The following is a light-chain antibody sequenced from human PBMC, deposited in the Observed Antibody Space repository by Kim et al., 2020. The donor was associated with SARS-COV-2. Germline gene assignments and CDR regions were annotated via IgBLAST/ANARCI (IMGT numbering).Light chain of an antibody. CDR3: TSYTSRNTVL. Sequence: PGQSITISCTGTSSDIGSNYVSWYQQHPGKAPQLIIFDVTNRPSGISNRFSGSKSGNTASLSISGLQAEDDSHYYCTSYTSRNTVLFGGGTQLTVL. CDR2: DVT. V-gene: IGLV2-14*03. CDR1: SSDIGSNY. J-gene: IGLJ2*01.